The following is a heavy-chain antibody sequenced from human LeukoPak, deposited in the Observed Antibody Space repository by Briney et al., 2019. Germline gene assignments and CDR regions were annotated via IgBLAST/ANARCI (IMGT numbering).Heavy chain of an antibody. CDR3: TAGTGTSDHDY. J-gene: IGHJ4*02. Sequence: GGSLRLACAASGFTFINAWISWGPQTPGKGLECVGRMKTDGGTKEYAAPVKGRFTISTDDSKTTVYLQMNSLKTEDTAVYYCTAGTGTSDHDYWGQGTLVTVSS. V-gene: IGHV3-15*01. D-gene: IGHD1-7*01. CDR2: MKTDGGTK. CDR1: GFTFINAW.